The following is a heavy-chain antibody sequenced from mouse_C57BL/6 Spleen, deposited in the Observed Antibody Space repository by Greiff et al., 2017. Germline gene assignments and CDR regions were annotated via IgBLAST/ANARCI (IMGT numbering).Heavy chain of an antibody. CDR2: IDPADGAT. V-gene: IGHV14-2*01. CDR3: ATVVQGYAMDY. Sequence: VQLQQSGAELVKPGASVKLSCTASGFNIKDYYMHWVKQRTEQGLEWIGRIDPADGATKYAPKFQGKATISADTSSNTAYLQLSSLTSEDTAVYYCATVVQGYAMDYWGQGTSVTVSS. CDR1: GFNIKDYY. D-gene: IGHD1-1*01. J-gene: IGHJ4*01.